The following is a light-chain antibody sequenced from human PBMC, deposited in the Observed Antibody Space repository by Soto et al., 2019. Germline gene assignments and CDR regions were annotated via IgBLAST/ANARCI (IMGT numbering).Light chain of an antibody. V-gene: IGKV1-9*01. J-gene: IGKJ4*01. Sequence: DIQLTQSPSFLSASVGDRVTITCRASQGISSYLAWYQQKPGKAPKLLIYAASTLRSGVPSSFSGSGSATAFTLTIRSLQPEDFAPYSCQQPELTFGGGTKVEIK. CDR3: QQPELT. CDR1: QGISSY. CDR2: AAS.